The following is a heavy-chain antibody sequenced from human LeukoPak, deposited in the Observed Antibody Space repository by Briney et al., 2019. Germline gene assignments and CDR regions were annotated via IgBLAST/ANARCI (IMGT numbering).Heavy chain of an antibody. D-gene: IGHD3-10*01. CDR1: GFTFSSYG. CDR3: AKDRTKYYYGSGSPVDY. CDR2: IRYDGSNK. J-gene: IGHJ4*02. V-gene: IGHV3-30*02. Sequence: TGGSLRLSCAASGFTFSSYGIHWVRQAPGKGLEWVTFIRYDGSNKYYADSVKGRFTISRDNSKNTLYLQMNSLRAEDTAVYYCAKDRTKYYYGSGSPVDYWGQGTLVTVSS.